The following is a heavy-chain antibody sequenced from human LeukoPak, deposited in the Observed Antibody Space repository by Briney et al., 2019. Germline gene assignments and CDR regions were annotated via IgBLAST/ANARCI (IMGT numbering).Heavy chain of an antibody. J-gene: IGHJ6*03. CDR2: ISSSSSTI. Sequence: GSLRLSCAASGFTFSSYSMNWVRQAPGKGLEWVSYISSSSSTIYYADSVKGRFTISRDNAKNSLYLQMNSLRAEDTAVYYCARANRRPYYYMDVWGKGTTVTVSS. CDR3: ARANRRPYYYMDV. D-gene: IGHD2-8*01. CDR1: GFTFSSYS. V-gene: IGHV3-48*01.